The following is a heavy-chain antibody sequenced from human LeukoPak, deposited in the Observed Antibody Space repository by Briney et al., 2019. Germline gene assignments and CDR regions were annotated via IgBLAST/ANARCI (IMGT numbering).Heavy chain of an antibody. CDR1: GYTFSSYA. Sequence: GGSLRLSCTGSGYTFSSYAFHWVRQAPGKGLEWVAIISYDGGFKYYTDSVKGRFTISRDNSKNTLYLQMNSLRAEDTAVYHCARSPYYDSSTYQDFWGQGTLVTVSS. CDR2: ISYDGGFK. D-gene: IGHD3-22*01. J-gene: IGHJ4*02. CDR3: ARSPYYDSSTYQDF. V-gene: IGHV3-30-3*01.